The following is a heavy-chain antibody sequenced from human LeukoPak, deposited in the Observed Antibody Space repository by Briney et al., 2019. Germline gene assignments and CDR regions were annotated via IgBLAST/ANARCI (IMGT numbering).Heavy chain of an antibody. J-gene: IGHJ4*02. CDR3: ARQRLGMGQNRVDY. CDR1: GGSISGRSFY. D-gene: IGHD7-27*01. V-gene: IGHV4-39*01. Sequence: SETLSLTCTVSGGSISGRSFYWGWIRQPPGKGLEWIGSIYYSGSTYYNPSLKSRVTISVDTSKNQFSLKLSSVTAADTAVYYCARQRLGMGQNRVDYWGQGTLVTVSS. CDR2: IYYSGST.